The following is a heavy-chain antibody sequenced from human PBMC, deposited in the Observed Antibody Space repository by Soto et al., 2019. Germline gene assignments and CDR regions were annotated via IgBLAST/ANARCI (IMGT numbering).Heavy chain of an antibody. J-gene: IGHJ4*02. Sequence: EVQLLESGGGLVQPGGSLTLSCAASGFTFDSYAMSWVRQAPGKGLEWVSSISIGGTTYYADSVKGRFTISRDNSRNTVYLQMNSLRAEDTAFYYCAKNYFFDNWGQGPLVTVSS. CDR1: GFTFDSYA. D-gene: IGHD1-7*01. CDR3: AKNYFFDN. CDR2: SISIGGTT. V-gene: IGHV3-23*05.